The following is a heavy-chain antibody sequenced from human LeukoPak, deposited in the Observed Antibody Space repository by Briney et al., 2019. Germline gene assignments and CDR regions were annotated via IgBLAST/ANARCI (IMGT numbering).Heavy chain of an antibody. CDR1: GFTFSNTW. D-gene: IGHD3-10*01. CDR2: IQSKTDGGTT. CDR3: ATLTVRGVINI. Sequence: PGGSLRLSCAASGFTFSNTWMNCVRQAPGKGLEWVGRIQSKTDGGTTEYAAPVKGRFTISRDDSKATLYLQMNSLKTEDTAVYYCATLTVRGVINIWGQGTLVTVSS. J-gene: IGHJ4*02. V-gene: IGHV3-15*01.